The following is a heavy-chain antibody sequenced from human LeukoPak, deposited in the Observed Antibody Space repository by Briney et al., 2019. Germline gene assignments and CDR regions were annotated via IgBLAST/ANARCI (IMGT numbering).Heavy chain of an antibody. D-gene: IGHD5-18*01. Sequence: GGSLRLSCAASGFTFSSYGMHWVRQAPGKGLEWVAFIRYDGSNKYYADSVKGRFTISRDNSKNTLYLQMNSLRAEDTAVYYCAKARKEWIRPHDAFDIWGQGTMVTVSS. CDR3: AKARKEWIRPHDAFDI. V-gene: IGHV3-30*02. CDR1: GFTFSSYG. J-gene: IGHJ3*02. CDR2: IRYDGSNK.